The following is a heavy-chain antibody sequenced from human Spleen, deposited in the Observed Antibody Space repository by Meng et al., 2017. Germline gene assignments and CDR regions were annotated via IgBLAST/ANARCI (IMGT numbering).Heavy chain of an antibody. CDR3: ARGRDGSYNWFDP. CDR1: GGSISSGSYY. V-gene: IGHV4-61*02. Sequence: SETLSLTCTVSGGSISSGSYYWSWIRQPAGKGLEWIGRIYTSGSTNYNPSLKSRVTISIDTSKNQFSVNLSSVTAADTAVYYCARGRDGSYNWFDPWGQGTLVTVSS. J-gene: IGHJ5*02. CDR2: IYTSGST. D-gene: IGHD5-24*01.